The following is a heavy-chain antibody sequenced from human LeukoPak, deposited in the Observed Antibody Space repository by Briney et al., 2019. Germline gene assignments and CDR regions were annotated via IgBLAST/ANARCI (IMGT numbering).Heavy chain of an antibody. CDR1: GYRFTSNW. CDR3: ARLMETTRVTEFDY. Sequence: GEPLKISCKGSGYRFTSNWNGGVSQMPGKSLGGMGIIFPGDSNTRYSPSFQGQVTISADKSITTAYLQWSSLKASDTAIYYCARLMETTRVTEFDYWGQGTLVTVSS. V-gene: IGHV5-51*01. D-gene: IGHD5-18*01. J-gene: IGHJ4*02. CDR2: IFPGDSNT.